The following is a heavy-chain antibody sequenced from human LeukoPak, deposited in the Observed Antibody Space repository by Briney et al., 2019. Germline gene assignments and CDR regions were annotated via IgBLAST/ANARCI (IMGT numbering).Heavy chain of an antibody. CDR2: IYPGDSDA. CDR3: ARRVVVPAGDYFDY. CDR1: GYSFTSYW. Sequence: GESLKISCKGSGYSFTSYWIGWVRQMPGKGLEWMGIIYPGDSDARYSPSFQGQVTISADTSISTAYLQWSSLDASDTAMYYCARRVVVPAGDYFDYWGQGTLVTVSS. J-gene: IGHJ4*02. D-gene: IGHD2-2*01. V-gene: IGHV5-51*01.